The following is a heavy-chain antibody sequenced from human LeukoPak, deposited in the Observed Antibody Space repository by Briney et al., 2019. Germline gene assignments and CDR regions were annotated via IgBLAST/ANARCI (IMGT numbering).Heavy chain of an antibody. D-gene: IGHD3-16*01. J-gene: IGHJ4*02. V-gene: IGHV3-30-3*01. CDR3: ARDPLGDATYYFDY. CDR2: ISYDGSNK. CDR1: RFTFSSYA. Sequence: GGSLRLSCAASRFTFSSYAMHWVRQAPGKGLEWVAVISYDGSNKYYADSVKGRFTISRDNSKNTLYLQTNSLRAEDTAVYYCARDPLGDATYYFDYWGQGTLVTVSS.